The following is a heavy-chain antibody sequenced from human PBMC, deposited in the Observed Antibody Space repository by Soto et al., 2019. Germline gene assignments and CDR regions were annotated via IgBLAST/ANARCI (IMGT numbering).Heavy chain of an antibody. V-gene: IGHV1-18*01. CDR1: GYTFTSYG. Sequence: QVQLVQSGAEVKKPGASVKVSCKASGYTFTSYGISWVRQAPGQGLEWMGWISVYNGNTNYARKLQGRVTMTTETSTNTPYVERRSLRSDDTAVYYCVREIGYWGQGTLVTVSS. CDR2: ISVYNGNT. CDR3: VREIGY. J-gene: IGHJ4*02.